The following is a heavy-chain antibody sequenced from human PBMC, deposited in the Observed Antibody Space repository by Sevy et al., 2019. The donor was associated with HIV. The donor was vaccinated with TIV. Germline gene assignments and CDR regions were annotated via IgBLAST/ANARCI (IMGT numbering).Heavy chain of an antibody. CDR1: GFSLSDHW. J-gene: IGHJ4*02. CDR3: ARGAGWAIDY. V-gene: IGHV3-7*01. CDR2: IKEDGSET. D-gene: IGHD6-19*01. Sequence: GGSLRLSCSASGFSLSDHWMNWVRQAPGMGLEWVAIIKEDGSETFYVDSVNGRFSISRDNAKNSVYLQMNSLRVEDTAVYYGARGAGWAIDYWGQGTLVTVSS.